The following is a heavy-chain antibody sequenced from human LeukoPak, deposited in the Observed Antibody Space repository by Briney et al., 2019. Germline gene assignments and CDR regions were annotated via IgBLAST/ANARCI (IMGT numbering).Heavy chain of an antibody. CDR3: AKGEVPAGRGYYFDY. CDR2: ISGSGGTT. Sequence: GGSLRLSCAASGFTFSSYAMSWVRRAPGKGLEWVSGISGSGGTTYYADSVKGRFTISRDNSKNTLYLQMNSLRAEDTAVYYCAKGEVPAGRGYYFDYWGQGTLVTVSS. J-gene: IGHJ4*02. D-gene: IGHD2-2*01. V-gene: IGHV3-23*01. CDR1: GFTFSSYA.